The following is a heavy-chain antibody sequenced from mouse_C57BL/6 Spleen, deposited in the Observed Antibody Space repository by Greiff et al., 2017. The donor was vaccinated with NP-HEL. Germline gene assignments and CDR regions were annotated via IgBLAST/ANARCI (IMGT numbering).Heavy chain of an antibody. CDR3: AGDYGSSYGRTWFAY. CDR2: IDPSDSYT. CDR1: GYTFTSYW. Sequence: QVQLQQPGAELVKPGASVKLSCKASGYTFTSYWMQWVKQRPGQGLEWIGEIDPSDSYTNYNQKFKGKATLTVDTSSSTAYMQLSSLTSEDSAVYYCAGDYGSSYGRTWFAYWGQGTLVTVSA. D-gene: IGHD1-1*01. V-gene: IGHV1-50*01. J-gene: IGHJ3*01.